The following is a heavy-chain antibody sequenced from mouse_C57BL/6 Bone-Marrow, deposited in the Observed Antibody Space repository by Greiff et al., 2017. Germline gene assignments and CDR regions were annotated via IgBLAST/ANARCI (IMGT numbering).Heavy chain of an antibody. D-gene: IGHD2-3*01. CDR3: TTNGYYGYAMDY. V-gene: IGHV14-4*01. CDR2: IDPENGDT. Sequence: VQLQQSGAALVRPGASVKLSCTASGFNIKDDYMHWVKQRPEQGLEWIGWIDPENGDTEYASKFQGKATITADTSSNTAYLQLSSLTSEDTAVYYCTTNGYYGYAMDYWGQGTSVTVSS. CDR1: GFNIKDDY. J-gene: IGHJ4*01.